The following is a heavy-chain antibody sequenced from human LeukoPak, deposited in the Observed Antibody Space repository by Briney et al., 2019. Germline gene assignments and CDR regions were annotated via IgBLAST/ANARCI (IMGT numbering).Heavy chain of an antibody. CDR1: GYTFTSYG. CDR3: ARGPPYSSSWSYGMDV. CDR2: ISAYNGNT. Sequence: ASVKVSCKASGYTFTSYGISWVQQAPGQGLEWMGWISAYNGNTNYAQKLQGRVTMTTDTSTSTAYMELRSLRSDDTAVYYCARGPPYSSSWSYGMDVWGQGTTVTVSS. J-gene: IGHJ6*02. D-gene: IGHD6-13*01. V-gene: IGHV1-18*01.